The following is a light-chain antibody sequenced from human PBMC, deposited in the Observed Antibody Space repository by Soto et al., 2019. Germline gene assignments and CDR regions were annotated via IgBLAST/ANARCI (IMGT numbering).Light chain of an antibody. CDR3: QQYGGSPIT. CDR1: HSVTTR. V-gene: IGKV3-20*01. J-gene: IGKJ5*01. Sequence: TVLTHSPGTLSFSPGEIVTLSFRASHSVTTRLAWYQHKPGQAPTLLMSGASNRASGVPVRFSGSGSGTDFTLTITRLEPEDFALYYCQQYGGSPITFGLGTRLEIK. CDR2: GAS.